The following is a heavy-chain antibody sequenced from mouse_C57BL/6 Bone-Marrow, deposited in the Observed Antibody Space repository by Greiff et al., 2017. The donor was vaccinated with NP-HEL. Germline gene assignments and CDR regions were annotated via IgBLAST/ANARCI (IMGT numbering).Heavy chain of an antibody. J-gene: IGHJ4*01. Sequence: VMLVESGPGLVQPSQSLSITCTVSGFSLTSYGVHWVRQSPGKGLEWLGVIWRGGSTDYNAAFMSRLSITKDNSKSQVFFKMNSLQADDTAIYYCAKETTVVANYYAMDYWGQGTSVTVSS. CDR2: IWRGGST. CDR1: GFSLTSYG. V-gene: IGHV2-5*01. CDR3: AKETTVVANYYAMDY. D-gene: IGHD1-1*01.